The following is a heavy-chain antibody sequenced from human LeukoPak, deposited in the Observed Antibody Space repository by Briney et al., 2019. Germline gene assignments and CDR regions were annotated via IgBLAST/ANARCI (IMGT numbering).Heavy chain of an antibody. CDR1: GFTFSDYS. V-gene: IGHV3-23*01. J-gene: IGHJ4*02. CDR2: ISGSDGST. CDR3: AKARNIRGWYILDH. D-gene: IGHD6-19*01. Sequence: PGGSLRLSCAASGFTFSDYSMNWVRQAPGKGPEWVSAISGSDGSTYYADSVRGRFTISRDNSKNTLSLLMNSLRAEDTAVYYCAKARNIRGWYILDHWGQGTLVTVSS.